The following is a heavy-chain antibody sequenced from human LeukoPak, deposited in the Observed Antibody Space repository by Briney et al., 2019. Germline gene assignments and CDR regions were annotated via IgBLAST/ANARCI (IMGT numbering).Heavy chain of an antibody. CDR3: ARGGDYFRFDP. CDR1: GYTFSSHG. D-gene: IGHD2-21*01. V-gene: IGHV1-18*01. Sequence: ASVKVSCKASGYTFSSHGISWVRQAPGQGLEWMGWISAYNGNTNYAQKLQGRVTMTTDTSTATAYMDLRRLRSDDTAVYYCARGGDYFRFDPWGQGTLVTVSS. CDR2: ISAYNGNT. J-gene: IGHJ5*02.